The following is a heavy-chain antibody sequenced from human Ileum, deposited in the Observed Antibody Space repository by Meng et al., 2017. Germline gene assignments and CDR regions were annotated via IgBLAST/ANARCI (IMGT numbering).Heavy chain of an antibody. Sequence: EVQLVESGGGLVQPGGSLRLSCAASGFIVSTNFMSWVRQAPGKGLEWVSVIYSGGSTYYADSVKGRFTISRDKSKNTLYLQMSSLRAADTATYYCAKGLYEIMTGYYPWDNWGRGTLVTVSS. CDR1: GFIVSTNF. D-gene: IGHD3-9*01. CDR3: AKGLYEIMTGYYPWDN. CDR2: IYSGGST. J-gene: IGHJ4*02. V-gene: IGHV3-66*01.